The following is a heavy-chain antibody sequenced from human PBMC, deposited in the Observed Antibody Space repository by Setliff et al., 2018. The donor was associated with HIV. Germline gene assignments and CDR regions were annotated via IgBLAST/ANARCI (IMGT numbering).Heavy chain of an antibody. Sequence: PSETLSLTCAVSDFSLSIGYFWGWIRQSPGKGLEWIGSLHHDGSLYYNPSLKSRVSMSVDTSKNQFSLRLTSMTAADTAVYYCAREAPYSSSPFDYWGQGTLVTVSS. CDR1: DFSLSIGYF. J-gene: IGHJ4*02. D-gene: IGHD6-13*01. CDR3: AREAPYSSSPFDY. CDR2: LHHDGSL. V-gene: IGHV4-38-2*02.